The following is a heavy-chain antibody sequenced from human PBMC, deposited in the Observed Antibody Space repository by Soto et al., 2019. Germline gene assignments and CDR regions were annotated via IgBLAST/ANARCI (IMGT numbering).Heavy chain of an antibody. V-gene: IGHV3-21*01. CDR2: ISSSSSYI. CDR3: ARDPDLVVVVAAFRPVDY. D-gene: IGHD2-15*01. CDR1: GFTFSSYS. Sequence: SGGSLRLSCAASGFTFSSYSMNWVRQAPGKGLEWVSSISSSSSYIYYADSAKGRFTISRDNAKNSLYLQMNSLRAEDTAVYYCARDPDLVVVVAAFRPVDYWGQGTLVTVSS. J-gene: IGHJ4*02.